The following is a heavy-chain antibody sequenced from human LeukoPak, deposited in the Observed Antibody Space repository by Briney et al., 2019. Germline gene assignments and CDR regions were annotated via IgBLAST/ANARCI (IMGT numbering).Heavy chain of an antibody. CDR2: ISSSSSYI. CDR1: GFTFSSYS. Sequence: GGSLRLSCAASGFTFSSYSMNWVRQAPGKGLEWVSSISSSSSYIYYADSVKGRFTISRDNAKNSLYLQINSLRAEDTAVYYCARFLGYCSSTSCYFSYYYYMDVWGKGTTVTVSS. CDR3: ARFLGYCSSTSCYFSYYYYMDV. J-gene: IGHJ6*03. V-gene: IGHV3-21*01. D-gene: IGHD2-2*01.